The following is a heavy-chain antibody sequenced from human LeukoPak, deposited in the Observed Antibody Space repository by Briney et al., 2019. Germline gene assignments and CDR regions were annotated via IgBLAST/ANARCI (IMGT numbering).Heavy chain of an antibody. CDR3: ASGYCSSTSCYMGDY. V-gene: IGHV4-34*01. CDR1: GGSFSGYY. D-gene: IGHD2-2*02. CDR2: INHSGST. Sequence: PSETLSLTCAVYGGSFSGYYWSWIRQPPGKGLEWIGEINHSGSTNYNPSLKSRVTISVDTSKNQFSLKLSSVTAADTAVYYCASGYCSSTSCYMGDYWGQGTLVTVSS. J-gene: IGHJ4*02.